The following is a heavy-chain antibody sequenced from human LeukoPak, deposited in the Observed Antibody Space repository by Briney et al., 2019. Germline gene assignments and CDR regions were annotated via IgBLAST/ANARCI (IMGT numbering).Heavy chain of an antibody. Sequence: PSETLSLTCTVSGGSINIGTYYWSWVRQPPGKGLEWIGSLSYSGSPNYNPSLKSRVSISRDTSKTQFSLRLTSVNAADTAMYYCARAQGDDLFTRSYSSWFFDLWGRGTLVTVSS. CDR2: LSYSGSP. CDR3: ARAQGDDLFTRSYSSWFFDL. J-gene: IGHJ2*01. D-gene: IGHD3-9*01. V-gene: IGHV4-61*01. CDR1: GGSINIGTYY.